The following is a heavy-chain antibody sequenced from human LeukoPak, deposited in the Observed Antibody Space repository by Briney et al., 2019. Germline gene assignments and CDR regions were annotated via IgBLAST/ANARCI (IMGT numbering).Heavy chain of an antibody. CDR3: ARSYGDYDAFDI. CDR1: GGSISSYY. CDR2: IYYSGST. Sequence: SETLSLTCTVSGGSISSYYWGWIRQPPGKGLEWIGYIYYSGSTNYNPSLKSRVTISVDTSKNQFSLKLSSVTAADTAVYYCARSYGDYDAFDIWGQGTMVTVSS. J-gene: IGHJ3*02. V-gene: IGHV4-59*01. D-gene: IGHD4-17*01.